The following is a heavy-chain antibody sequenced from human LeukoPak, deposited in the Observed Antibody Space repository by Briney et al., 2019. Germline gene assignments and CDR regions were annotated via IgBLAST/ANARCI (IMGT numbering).Heavy chain of an antibody. CDR2: INPNSGGT. J-gene: IGHJ4*02. CDR1: GYTFTSYD. CDR3: ARAAKIVVVPAASSGY. V-gene: IGHV1-2*02. D-gene: IGHD2-2*01. Sequence: ASVKVSCKASGYTFTSYDINWVRQATGQGLEWMGWINPNSGGTNYAQKFQGRVTMTRDTSISTAYMELSRLRSDDTAVYYCARAAKIVVVPAASSGYWGQGTLVTVSS.